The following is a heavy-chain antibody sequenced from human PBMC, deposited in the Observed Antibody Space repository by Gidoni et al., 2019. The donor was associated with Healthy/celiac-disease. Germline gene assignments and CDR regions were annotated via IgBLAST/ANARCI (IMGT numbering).Heavy chain of an antibody. CDR3: ARDPGGYYDSWRGDAFDI. D-gene: IGHD3-22*01. J-gene: IGHJ3*02. CDR2: ISPILGLA. V-gene: IGHV1-69*10. Sequence: QVQLVQSVAEVKKPESSVKVSCKASGGVFRRYAVSWVRQAPGQGLEWLGGISPILGLANYAQKFQGRVTITADKSTSTAYMELSSLRSEDTAVYFCARDPGGYYDSWRGDAFDIWGQGTMVIVSS. CDR1: GGVFRRYA.